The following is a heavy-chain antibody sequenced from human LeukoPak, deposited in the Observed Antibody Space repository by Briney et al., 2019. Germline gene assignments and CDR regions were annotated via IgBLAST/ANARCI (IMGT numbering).Heavy chain of an antibody. J-gene: IGHJ4*02. CDR2: LSGRGSNT. D-gene: IGHD4-17*01. CDR1: GFNFTNYA. CDR3: ARGHYGALNY. V-gene: IGHV3-23*01. Sequence: PGGSLRLSCAASGFNFTNYAMSWVRQAPAKGLEWVSGLSGRGSNTYYADSVKGRFTISRDNAKNSLYLQMNSLRAEDTAVYYCARGHYGALNYWGQGTLVTVSS.